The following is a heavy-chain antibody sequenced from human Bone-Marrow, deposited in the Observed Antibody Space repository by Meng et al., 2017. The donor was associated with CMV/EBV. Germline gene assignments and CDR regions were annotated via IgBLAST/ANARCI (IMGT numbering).Heavy chain of an antibody. CDR2: IYYSGST. D-gene: IGHD3-10*01. CDR3: ARLPSYYYGSGSPCFDY. J-gene: IGHJ4*02. CDR1: GGSISSYY. V-gene: IGHV4-59*12. Sequence: SETLSLTCTVSGGSISSYYWSWIRQPPGKGLEWIGYIYYSGSTNYNPSLKSRVTISVDTSKNQFSLKLSSVTAADTAVYYCARLPSYYYGSGSPCFDYWGQGTLATVSS.